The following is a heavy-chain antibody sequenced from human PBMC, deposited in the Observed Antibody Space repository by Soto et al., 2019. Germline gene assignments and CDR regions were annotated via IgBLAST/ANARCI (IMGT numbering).Heavy chain of an antibody. CDR3: ATRVRYDFWSGSVLN. CDR2: ISAYNGNT. J-gene: IGHJ4*02. D-gene: IGHD3-3*01. V-gene: IGHV1-18*01. Sequence: ASVKVSCKASGYTFTSYGISWVRQAPGQGLEWMGWISAYNGNTNYAQKFQGRVTMTEDTSTDTAYMELSSLRSEDTAVYYCATRVRYDFWSGSVLNWGQGTLVTVSS. CDR1: GYTFTSYG.